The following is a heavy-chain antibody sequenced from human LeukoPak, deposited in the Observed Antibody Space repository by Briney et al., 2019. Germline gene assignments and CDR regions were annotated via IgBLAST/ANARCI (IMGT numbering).Heavy chain of an antibody. CDR3: AKDLYGDYDFDC. D-gene: IGHD4-17*01. V-gene: IGHV3-23*01. J-gene: IGHJ4*02. CDR1: GFTFNNYA. Sequence: GASLRLSCAASGFTFNNYAMNWVRQAPGKGLEWVSVITSSGSTYYADSVKGRFTISRDNSKNTLYRQMDSLRAEHTAIYYCAKDLYGDYDFDCWGRGTLVTASS. CDR2: ITSSGST.